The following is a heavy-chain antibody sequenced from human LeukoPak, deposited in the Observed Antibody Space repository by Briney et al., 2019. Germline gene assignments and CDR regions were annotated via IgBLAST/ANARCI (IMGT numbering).Heavy chain of an antibody. CDR3: ARGPYYYDSSGCFDY. Sequence: PSETLSLTCAVYGGSFSGYYWSWIRQPPGKGLEWIGSIYYSGSTNYNPSLKSRVTISVDTSKNQFSLKLSSVTAADTAVYYCARGPYYYDSSGCFDYWGQGTLVSVSS. CDR1: GGSFSGYY. V-gene: IGHV4-34*01. D-gene: IGHD3-22*01. J-gene: IGHJ4*02. CDR2: IYYSGST.